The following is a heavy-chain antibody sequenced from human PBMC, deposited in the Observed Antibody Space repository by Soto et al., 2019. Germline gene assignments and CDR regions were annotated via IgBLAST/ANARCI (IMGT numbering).Heavy chain of an antibody. V-gene: IGHV3-23*01. J-gene: IGHJ4*02. CDR2: ISRSGNST. CDR3: AKDAKILDWLPTSYYFDF. CDR1: GLSFSSYA. Sequence: EMQVLESGGGLAQPGRSLRLSCAGSGLSFSSYAMTWVRQSPGKGLEWVSSISRSGNSTYSADSVRGRFTISRDNSKNTLYLQMNSLRAEDTAVYYCAKDAKILDWLPTSYYFDFWGQGALVTVSS. D-gene: IGHD3-9*01.